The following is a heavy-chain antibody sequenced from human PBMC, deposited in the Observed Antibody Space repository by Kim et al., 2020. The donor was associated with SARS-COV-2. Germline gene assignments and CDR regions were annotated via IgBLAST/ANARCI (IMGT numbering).Heavy chain of an antibody. CDR2: SSGSGGST. J-gene: IGHJ4*02. V-gene: IGHV3-23*01. CDR1: GFTFSSYA. CDR3: AKEQAWGFDY. D-gene: IGHD3-16*01. Sequence: GGSLRLSCAASGFTFSSYAMSWVRQAPGKGLEWVSASSGSGGSTYYADSVKGRFTVSRDNSKNTLYLQINSLRAEDTAVYYCAKEQAWGFDYWGQGTLVTVSS.